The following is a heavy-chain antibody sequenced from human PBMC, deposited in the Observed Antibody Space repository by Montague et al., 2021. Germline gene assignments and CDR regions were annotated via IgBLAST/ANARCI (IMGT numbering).Heavy chain of an antibody. D-gene: IGHD6-13*01. Sequence: SLRLSCAASGFSFSSYWTHWVRQAPGKGLLWVSRITLDGSSTTFADSVKGRFTTSRDNAKATLYLQMNSLRVEGTAVYYCARNLASAAPGAFDIWGQGTMVTVSS. V-gene: IGHV3-74*01. CDR3: ARNLASAAPGAFDI. J-gene: IGHJ3*02. CDR2: ITLDGSST. CDR1: GFSFSSYW.